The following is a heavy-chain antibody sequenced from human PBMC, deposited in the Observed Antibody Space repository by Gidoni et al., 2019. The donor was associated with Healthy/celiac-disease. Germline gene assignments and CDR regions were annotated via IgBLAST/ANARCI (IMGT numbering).Heavy chain of an antibody. V-gene: IGHV3-49*03. CDR2: IRSKAYGGTT. D-gene: IGHD1-7*01. J-gene: IGHJ6*02. Sequence: EVQLVESGGGLVQPGRSLRLSCTASGFTFGDYAMSWFRQAPGKGLEWVGFIRSKAYGGTTEYAASVKGRFTISRDDSKSIAYLQMNSLKTEDTAVYYCTREEEKDNWNYLVNINYYYYGMDVWGQGTTVTVSS. CDR1: GFTFGDYA. CDR3: TREEEKDNWNYLVNINYYYYGMDV.